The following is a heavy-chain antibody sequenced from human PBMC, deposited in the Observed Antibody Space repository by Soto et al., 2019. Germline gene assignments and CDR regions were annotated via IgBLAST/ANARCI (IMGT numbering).Heavy chain of an antibody. CDR3: ARESFYYGSGSYPPSDY. J-gene: IGHJ4*02. CDR1: GFTFSSYA. D-gene: IGHD3-10*01. Sequence: GGSLRLSCAASGFTFSSYAMHWVRQAPGKGLEWVAVISYDGSNKYYADSVKGRFTISRDNSKNTLYLQMNSLRAEDTAVYYCARESFYYGSGSYPPSDYWGQGTLVTVSS. V-gene: IGHV3-30-3*01. CDR2: ISYDGSNK.